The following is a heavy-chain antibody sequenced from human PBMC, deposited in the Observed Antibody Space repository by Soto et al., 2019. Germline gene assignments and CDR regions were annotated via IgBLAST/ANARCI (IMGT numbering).Heavy chain of an antibody. CDR2: INHSGST. Sequence: SKTLSLTCAVYGGSFSGYYWSWIRQPPGKGLEWIGEINHSGSTNYNPSLKSRVTISVDTSKNQFSLKLSSVTAADTAVYYCARQIQWLVFDYWGQGTLVTVSS. V-gene: IGHV4-34*01. CDR1: GGSFSGYY. D-gene: IGHD6-19*01. CDR3: ARQIQWLVFDY. J-gene: IGHJ4*02.